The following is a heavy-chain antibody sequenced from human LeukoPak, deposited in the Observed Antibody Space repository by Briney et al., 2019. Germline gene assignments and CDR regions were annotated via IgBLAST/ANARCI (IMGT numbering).Heavy chain of an antibody. Sequence: PGGSLRLSCAASGFSFSVYEMHWVRQAPGKGLEWIADISGSDTTTYYADSVKGRFTISRDNAKNSLYLQMNSLRAEDTAVYYCTILTVASNFDYWGQGTLVTVSS. V-gene: IGHV3-48*03. CDR2: ISGSDTTT. CDR3: TILTVASNFDY. J-gene: IGHJ4*02. D-gene: IGHD6-19*01. CDR1: GFSFSVYE.